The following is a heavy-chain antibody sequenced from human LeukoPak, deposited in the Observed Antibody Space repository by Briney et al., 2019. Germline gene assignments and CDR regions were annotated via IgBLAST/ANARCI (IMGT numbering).Heavy chain of an antibody. Sequence: GGSLRLSCAASGFTVSSNYMSWVRQAPGKGLEWVSVIYSGGSTYYADSVKGRFTISRDNSKNTLYLQMNSLRAEDTAVYYCASINSITMVRGVNRPSSDYWGQGTLVTVSS. J-gene: IGHJ4*02. V-gene: IGHV3-66*01. CDR1: GFTVSSNY. CDR3: ASINSITMVRGVNRPSSDY. CDR2: IYSGGST. D-gene: IGHD3-10*01.